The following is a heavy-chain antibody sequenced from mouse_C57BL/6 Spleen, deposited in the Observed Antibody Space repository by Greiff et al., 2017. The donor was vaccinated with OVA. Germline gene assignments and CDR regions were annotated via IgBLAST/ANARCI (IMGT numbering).Heavy chain of an antibody. V-gene: IGHV1-50*01. CDR3: ARLLYGFDY. CDR1: GYTFTSYW. Sequence: VQLQQPGAELVKPGASVKLSCKASGYTFTSYWMQWVKQRPGQGLEWIGEIDPSDSYTNYNQKFKGKATLTVDTSSSTAYMQLSSLTSEDSAVYYCARLLYGFDYWGQGTTLTVSS. CDR2: IDPSDSYT. D-gene: IGHD1-1*02. J-gene: IGHJ2*01.